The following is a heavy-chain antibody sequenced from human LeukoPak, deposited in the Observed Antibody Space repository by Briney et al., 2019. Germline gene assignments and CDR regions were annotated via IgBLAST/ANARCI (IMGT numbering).Heavy chain of an antibody. CDR2: IIPIFGTA. V-gene: IGHV1-69*13. CDR3: ARFRDGYNFDFDY. CDR1: GGTFSSYA. J-gene: IGHJ4*02. Sequence: EASVKVSCKASGGTFSSYAISWVRQAPGQGLEWMGGIIPIFGTANHAQKFQGRVTTTADESTSTAYMELSSLRSEDTAVYYCARFRDGYNFDFDYWGQGTLVTVSS. D-gene: IGHD5-24*01.